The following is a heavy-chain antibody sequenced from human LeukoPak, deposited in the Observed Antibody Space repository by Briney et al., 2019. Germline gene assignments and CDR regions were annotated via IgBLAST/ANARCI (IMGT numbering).Heavy chain of an antibody. V-gene: IGHV3-7*03. Sequence: GGSLGLSCAASGFTFSSYWMSWVRQAPGKGLEWVANIKQDGSEKYYVDSVKGRFTISRDNAKNSLYLQMNSLRAEDTALYYCARDQWSGYYRGFAFDIWGQGTMVTVSS. CDR2: IKQDGSEK. CDR1: GFTFSSYW. D-gene: IGHD3-3*01. CDR3: ARDQWSGYYRGFAFDI. J-gene: IGHJ3*02.